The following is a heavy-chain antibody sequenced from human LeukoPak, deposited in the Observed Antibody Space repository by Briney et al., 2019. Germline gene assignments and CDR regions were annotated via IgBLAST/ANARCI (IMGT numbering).Heavy chain of an antibody. Sequence: PGGSLRLSCAASGFTFSSYGMSWVGQAPGKGLEWVSAISGSGGSTYYEDSVKGGFTISRDNSKNTLYLQMNSLRAEDTAVYYCAKSSQTETNPVRDYWGQGTLVTVSS. CDR3: AKSSQTETNPVRDY. J-gene: IGHJ4*02. CDR1: GFTFSSYG. V-gene: IGHV3-23*01. CDR2: ISGSGGST. D-gene: IGHD1-1*01.